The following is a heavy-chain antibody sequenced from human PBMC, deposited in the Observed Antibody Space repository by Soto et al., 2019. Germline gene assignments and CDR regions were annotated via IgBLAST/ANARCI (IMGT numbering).Heavy chain of an antibody. Sequence: EVQLLESGGGLVQPGGSPRLSCAASGFTFSSYAMSWVRQAPGKGLEWVSAISGSGGSTYYADSVKGRFTISRDNSKNTLYLQMNSLRAEDTAVYYCAKPGRGDYDFWSGYPYYYYYGMDVWGQGTTVTVSS. CDR1: GFTFSSYA. D-gene: IGHD3-3*01. V-gene: IGHV3-23*01. CDR3: AKPGRGDYDFWSGYPYYYYYGMDV. CDR2: ISGSGGST. J-gene: IGHJ6*02.